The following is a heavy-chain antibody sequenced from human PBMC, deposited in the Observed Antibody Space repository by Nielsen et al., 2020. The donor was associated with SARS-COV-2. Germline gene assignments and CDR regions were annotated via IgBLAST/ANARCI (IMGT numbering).Heavy chain of an antibody. CDR2: INAGNGNT. CDR3: ARDMGSSWYYGY. Sequence: ASVKVSCKASGGTFSSYAISWVRQAPGQRLEWMGWINAGNGNTKYSQKFQGRVTITRDTSASTAYMELSSLRSEDTAVYYCARDMGSSWYYGYWGQGTLVTVSS. CDR1: GGTFSSYA. V-gene: IGHV1-3*01. D-gene: IGHD6-13*01. J-gene: IGHJ4*02.